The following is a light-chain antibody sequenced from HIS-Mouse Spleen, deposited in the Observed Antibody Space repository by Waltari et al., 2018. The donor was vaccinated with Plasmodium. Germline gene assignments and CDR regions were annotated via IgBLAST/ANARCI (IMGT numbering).Light chain of an antibody. CDR3: QAWDSSTAV. V-gene: IGLV3-1*01. CDR1: KLGDKY. Sequence: SYELTQPPSVSVSPGQPASITCSGDKLGDKYACWYQQKPGQSPVLVIYEDSKRPSGVPERFSGSNSGNTATLTISGTQAMDEADYYCQAWDSSTAVFVGGTKLTVL. J-gene: IGLJ3*02. CDR2: EDS.